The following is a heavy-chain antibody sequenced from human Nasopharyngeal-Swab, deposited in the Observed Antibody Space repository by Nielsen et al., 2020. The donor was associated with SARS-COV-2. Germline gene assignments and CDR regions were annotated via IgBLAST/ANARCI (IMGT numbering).Heavy chain of an antibody. CDR2: IHYSGST. CDR3: ARSGPHYGMDV. Sequence: WIRQPPGKGLEWIGYIHYSGSTNYNPSLKSRVTISVDTSKDQFSLKLSSVTAADTAVYYCARSGPHYGMDVWGQGTTVTVSS. V-gene: IGHV4-59*01. J-gene: IGHJ6*02.